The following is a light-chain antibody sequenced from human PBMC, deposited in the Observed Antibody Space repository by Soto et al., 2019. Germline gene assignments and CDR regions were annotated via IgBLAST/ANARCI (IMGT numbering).Light chain of an antibody. J-gene: IGKJ4*01. V-gene: IGKV1-33*01. CDR3: QQYDNLPLT. CDR2: DAS. Sequence: DIQMTQSPFSLCASVGDRVTITCQASQDITNYLNWYQQKPGKAPKRLIYDASNLETGVPPRFSGSGSGTDFTFTISSLQPEDVATYYCQQYDNLPLTFGGGTKVEIK. CDR1: QDITNY.